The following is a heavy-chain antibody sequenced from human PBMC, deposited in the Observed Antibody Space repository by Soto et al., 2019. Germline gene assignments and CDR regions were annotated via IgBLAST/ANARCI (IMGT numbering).Heavy chain of an antibody. CDR1: GFTFSSYA. V-gene: IGHV3-23*01. D-gene: IGHD2-8*01. Sequence: PGGSLRLSCAASGFTFSSYAMSWVRQAPGKGLEWVSSISGSGGSTYYADSVKGRFTISRDNSKNTLYLQMNSLRAEDTDLYYCALSTNGGRPYCGQGPLVTVYS. CDR2: ISGSGGST. CDR3: ALSTNGGRPY. J-gene: IGHJ4*02.